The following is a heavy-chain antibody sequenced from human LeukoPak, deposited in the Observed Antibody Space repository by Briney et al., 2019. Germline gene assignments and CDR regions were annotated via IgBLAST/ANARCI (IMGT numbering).Heavy chain of an antibody. J-gene: IGHJ6*02. V-gene: IGHV3-30*18. Sequence: GGSLRLSCAASGFTFSSYGMHWVRQAPGKGLEWVAVISYDGSNKYYADSVKGRFTISRDNSKNTLYLQMNSLRAEDTAVYYCAEDASDYGDYYYGMDVWGQGTTVTVSS. D-gene: IGHD4-17*01. CDR1: GFTFSSYG. CDR2: ISYDGSNK. CDR3: AEDASDYGDYYYGMDV.